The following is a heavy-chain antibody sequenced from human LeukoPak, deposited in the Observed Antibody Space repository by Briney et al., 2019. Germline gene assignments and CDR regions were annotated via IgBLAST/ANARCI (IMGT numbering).Heavy chain of an antibody. Sequence: ASVKVSCKASGYTFTSYAMNWVRQAPGQGLEWMGWINTNTGNPTYAQGFTGRFVFSLDTSVSTAYLQISSLKAEDTAVYYCARDANRYDILTGYGSSGYWGQGTLVTVSS. D-gene: IGHD3-9*01. J-gene: IGHJ4*02. CDR2: INTNTGNP. V-gene: IGHV7-4-1*02. CDR1: GYTFTSYA. CDR3: ARDANRYDILTGYGSSGY.